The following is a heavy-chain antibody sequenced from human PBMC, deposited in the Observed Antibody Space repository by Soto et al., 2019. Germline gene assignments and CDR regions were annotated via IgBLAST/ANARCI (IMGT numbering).Heavy chain of an antibody. CDR1: GGSISTVDYW. CDR3: ARGPSGDKVDP. J-gene: IGHJ5*02. Sequence: QVQLQESGPGLVKPSQTLSLTCTVSGGSISTVDYWWGWSRRSPAMGLERIGHIDDGGRTYNNPSFESRVTMSVDTSKSQHPRTLSSVSAADTAVYYCARGPSGDKVDPWGQGTLVTVSS. D-gene: IGHD7-27*01. V-gene: IGHV4-30-4*01. CDR2: IDDGGRT.